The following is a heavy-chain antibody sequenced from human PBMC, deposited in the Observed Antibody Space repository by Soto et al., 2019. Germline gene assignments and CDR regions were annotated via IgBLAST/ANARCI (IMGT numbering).Heavy chain of an antibody. J-gene: IGHJ4*02. V-gene: IGHV3-21*01. CDR1: GFTFSSYS. CDR2: VTASSTYV. CDR3: ARASALY. Sequence: LRLSCAASGFTFSSYSMNWVRQAPGKGLEWVSSVTASSTYVYYADSVKGRFTISRDNAKNSLYLQMSSLRVEDTAVYYCARASALYWGRGTLVTVSS.